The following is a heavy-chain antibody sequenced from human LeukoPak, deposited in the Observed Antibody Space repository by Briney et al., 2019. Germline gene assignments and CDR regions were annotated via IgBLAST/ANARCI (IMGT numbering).Heavy chain of an antibody. Sequence: PGGSLRLSCAASGFTFSDSAIHWVRQASGKGLEWIGRIRSKANNYATAYAASVTGRFTISRDDSKNTAYLQMNSLKTEDTAVYYCAKVIGLNYYYYGMDVWGQGTTVTVSS. CDR3: AKVIGLNYYYYGMDV. D-gene: IGHD3-10*01. CDR1: GFTFSDSA. V-gene: IGHV3-73*01. J-gene: IGHJ6*02. CDR2: IRSKANNYAT.